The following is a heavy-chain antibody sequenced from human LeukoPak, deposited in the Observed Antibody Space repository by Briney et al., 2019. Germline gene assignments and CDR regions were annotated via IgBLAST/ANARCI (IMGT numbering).Heavy chain of an antibody. CDR1: GDSVSSNSAA. Sequence: SQTLSLTCAISGDSVSSNSAAWNWITQSPSRGLEWLLRTYYRSNWYNGYAVSVKSRLTINADTSKNQFSLQLNSVIPEDTAVYYCARGSDGYIDYWGQGTLVTVCS. V-gene: IGHV6-1*01. CDR2: TYYRSNWYN. CDR3: ARGSDGYIDY. D-gene: IGHD2-15*01. J-gene: IGHJ4*02.